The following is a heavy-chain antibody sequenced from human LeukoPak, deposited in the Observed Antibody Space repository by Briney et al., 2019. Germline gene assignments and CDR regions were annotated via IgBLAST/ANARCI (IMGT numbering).Heavy chain of an antibody. D-gene: IGHD2-21*02. CDR2: IIPISTTA. CDR1: GGMFSTYA. Sequence: SVKVSCKASGGMFSTYAISWVRQAPGQGPEWMGGIIPISTTANYAQKFQGRVTITSDEFTRTAYMEVYSLKCEDTAVYYCTIGPFCGVDCYAVDYWGQRTLVTVSS. J-gene: IGHJ4*02. CDR3: TIGPFCGVDCYAVDY. V-gene: IGHV1-69*13.